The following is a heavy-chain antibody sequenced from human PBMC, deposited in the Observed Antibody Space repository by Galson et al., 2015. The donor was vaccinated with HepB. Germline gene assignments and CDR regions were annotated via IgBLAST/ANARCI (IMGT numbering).Heavy chain of an antibody. J-gene: IGHJ5*02. D-gene: IGHD6-19*01. CDR3: ATGFKLAGAA. CDR2: ISKSATVT. V-gene: IGHV3-23*01. Sequence: LEWVSSISKSATVTYYVDSVKGRFTISRDDSKSTLYLQMNGLRAEDTAIYYCATGFKLAGAAWGQGTLATVSS.